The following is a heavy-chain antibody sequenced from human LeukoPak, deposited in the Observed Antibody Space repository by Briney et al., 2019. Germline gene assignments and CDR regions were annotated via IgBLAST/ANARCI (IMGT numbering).Heavy chain of an antibody. J-gene: IGHJ4*02. D-gene: IGHD3-10*01. Sequence: PGGSLRLSCAASGFTFSSYWMHWVRQAPGKGLVWVSRINSDGSITIYADSVKGRFTISRDNAKNTLYLQMNSLRAEDTAVYYCARRRYYGSGSDFDYWGQGTLVTVSS. CDR3: ARRRYYGSGSDFDY. CDR2: INSDGSIT. CDR1: GFTFSSYW. V-gene: IGHV3-74*01.